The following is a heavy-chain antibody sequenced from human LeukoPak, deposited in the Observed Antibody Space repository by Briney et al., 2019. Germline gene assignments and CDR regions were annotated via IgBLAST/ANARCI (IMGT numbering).Heavy chain of an antibody. V-gene: IGHV5-51*01. J-gene: IGHJ3*02. D-gene: IGHD2-2*02. CDR2: IYPGDSDT. CDR1: GYSFTSYW. CDR3: ARPGGYCSSTSCYMGNDAFDI. Sequence: GESLKISCKGSGYSFTSYWIGWVRQMPGKGLEWMGMIYPGDSDTRYSPSFQGQVTISADKSISTAYLQWSSLKASDTAMYYCARPGGYCSSTSCYMGNDAFDIWGQGTVVTVSS.